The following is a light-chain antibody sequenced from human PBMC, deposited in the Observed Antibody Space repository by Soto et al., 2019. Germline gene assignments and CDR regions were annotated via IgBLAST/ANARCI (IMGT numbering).Light chain of an antibody. CDR2: AAS. CDR3: QQSYSTPRT. V-gene: IGKV1-39*01. CDR1: QSISSY. Sequence: DIQMTQSPSSLSASVGDRVTITCRASQSISSYLNWYQQKPGKAPKLLIYAASSLQSGVTSRFSGSGSGTDLTLTISSLQPEDFATYDCQQSYSTPRTFGQGTKVEIK. J-gene: IGKJ1*01.